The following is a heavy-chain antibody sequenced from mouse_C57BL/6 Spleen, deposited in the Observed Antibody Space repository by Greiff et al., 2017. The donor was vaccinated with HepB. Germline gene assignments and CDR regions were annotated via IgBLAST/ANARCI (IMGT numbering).Heavy chain of an antibody. V-gene: IGHV14-4*01. J-gene: IGHJ4*01. CDR2: IDPENGDT. Sequence: EVQLQESGAELVRPGASVKLSCTASGFNIKDDYMHWVKQRPEQGLEWIGWIDPENGDTEYASKFQGKATITADTSSNTAYLQLSSLTSEDTAVYYCSLGSSYGGYYAMDYWGQGTSVTVSS. CDR3: SLGSSYGGYYAMDY. CDR1: GFNIKDDY. D-gene: IGHD1-1*01.